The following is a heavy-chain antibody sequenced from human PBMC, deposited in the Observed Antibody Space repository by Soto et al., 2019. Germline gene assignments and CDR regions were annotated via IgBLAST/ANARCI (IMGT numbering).Heavy chain of an antibody. V-gene: IGHV3-53*01. D-gene: IGHD1-1*01. J-gene: IGHJ3*01. CDR3: ATWHEREHAFDV. CDR1: GLTISGKKY. Sequence: DVQLVESGGGLIQPGESLRLSCAAFGLTISGKKYVAWVRQAPGKGLEWVSALYVVDGSFYADSVTGRFTTSSDSSKTTVYLQINDLRPDDTAVYDCATWHEREHAFDVWGQGTTVTISS. CDR2: LYVVDGS.